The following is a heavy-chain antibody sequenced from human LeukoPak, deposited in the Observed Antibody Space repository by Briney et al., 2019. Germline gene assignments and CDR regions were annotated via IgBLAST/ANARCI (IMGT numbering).Heavy chain of an antibody. Sequence: PSETLSLTCAVYGGTFSGYYWSWIRQPPGKGLEWIGEINHSGSTNYNPSLKSRVTISVDTSKNQFSLKLSSVTAADTAVYYCARGPVWSDYGDYYCDYWGQGTLVTVSS. CDR1: GGTFSGYY. CDR2: INHSGST. J-gene: IGHJ4*02. V-gene: IGHV4-34*01. D-gene: IGHD4-17*01. CDR3: ARGPVWSDYGDYYCDY.